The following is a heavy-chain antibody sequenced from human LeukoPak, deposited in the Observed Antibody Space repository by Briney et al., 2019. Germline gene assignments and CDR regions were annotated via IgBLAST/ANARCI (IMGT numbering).Heavy chain of an antibody. J-gene: IGHJ4*02. CDR1: GYTFTVYY. V-gene: IGHV1-2*06. Sequence: ASVKVSCKASGYTFTVYYMHWVRQAPGQGLEWMGRINPNSGGTNYAQKFQGRVTMTRDTSISTAYMELSRLRSDDTAVYYCARDRSGYAQRGYFDYWAREPWSPSPQ. CDR3: ARDRSGYAQRGYFDY. CDR2: INPNSGGT. D-gene: IGHD5-12*01.